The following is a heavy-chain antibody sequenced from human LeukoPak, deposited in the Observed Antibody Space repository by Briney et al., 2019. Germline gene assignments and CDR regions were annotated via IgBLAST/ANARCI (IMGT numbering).Heavy chain of an antibody. CDR1: GFTFSSYA. J-gene: IGHJ4*02. CDR3: AKDYLYRSSSN. D-gene: IGHD6-6*01. Sequence: GGSLRLSCAASGFTFSSYAMTWVRQAPGKGPEWVSAISGGGDSTYYADSVKGRFTISRDNSKNTLYLQMSSLRDEDAAVYYCAKDYLYRSSSNWGQGTLVTVSS. CDR2: ISGGGDST. V-gene: IGHV3-23*01.